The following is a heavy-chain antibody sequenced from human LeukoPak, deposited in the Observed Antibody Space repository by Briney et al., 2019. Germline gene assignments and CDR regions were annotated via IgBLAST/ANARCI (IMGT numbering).Heavy chain of an antibody. V-gene: IGHV3-21*01. CDR3: ARPYYDILTGTAEYFDL. Sequence: PGESLRLSCAASGFTFSSYSMNWVRQAPGKGLEWVSSISSSSSYMYYADSVKGRFTISRDNAKNSLYLQMNSLRAEDTAVYYRARPYYDILTGTAEYFDLWGRGTLVTVSS. D-gene: IGHD3-9*01. J-gene: IGHJ2*01. CDR2: ISSSSSYM. CDR1: GFTFSSYS.